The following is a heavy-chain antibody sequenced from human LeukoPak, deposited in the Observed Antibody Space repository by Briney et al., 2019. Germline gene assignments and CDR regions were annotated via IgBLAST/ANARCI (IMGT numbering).Heavy chain of an antibody. CDR1: GGTFSSYA. CDR3: ARVPPIAARYYYYYYMDV. V-gene: IGHV1-69*05. D-gene: IGHD6-6*01. CDR2: IIPIFGTA. J-gene: IGHJ6*03. Sequence: SVKVSCKASGGTFSSYAISWVRQAPGQGLEWMGGIIPIFGTANYAQKFQGRVTITTDESTSTAYMELSSLRSEDTAVYYCARVPPIAARYYYYYYMDVWGKGTTVTVSS.